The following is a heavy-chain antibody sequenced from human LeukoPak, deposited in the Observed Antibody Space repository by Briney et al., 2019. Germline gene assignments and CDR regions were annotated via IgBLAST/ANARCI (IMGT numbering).Heavy chain of an antibody. CDR1: GFTVSSNY. D-gene: IGHD5-12*01. Sequence: PGGSLTLSCAASGFTVSSNYMSWVRQAPGKGLEWVSVIYSGGSTYYADSVKGRFTISRDNSKNTLYLQMNSLRAEDTAVYYCARARSGYDFIIDYWGQGTLVAVSS. CDR2: IYSGGST. J-gene: IGHJ4*02. CDR3: ARARSGYDFIIDY. V-gene: IGHV3-66*01.